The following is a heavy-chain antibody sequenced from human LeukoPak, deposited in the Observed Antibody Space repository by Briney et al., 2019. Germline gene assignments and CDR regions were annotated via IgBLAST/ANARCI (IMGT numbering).Heavy chain of an antibody. CDR1: GGTFSTYA. D-gene: IGHD3-9*01. CDR3: ARGRSEVAINSGVTIFDRTSMDI. CDR2: VIPVFRSS. Sequence: SVKVSCTTSGGTFSTYALNWVRQAPGQGLEWMGGVIPVFRSSKSAQKFQDRLTITTDESTSTAYMELNSLTSEDTAVYYCARGRSEVAINSGVTIFDRTSMDIWGHGTMVTVSS. V-gene: IGHV1-69*05. J-gene: IGHJ6*02.